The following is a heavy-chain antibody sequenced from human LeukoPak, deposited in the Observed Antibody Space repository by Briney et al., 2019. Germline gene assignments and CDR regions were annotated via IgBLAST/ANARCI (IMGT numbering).Heavy chain of an antibody. CDR3: ANLHHPHFGY. Sequence: GGSLRLSCAASGFTFRSYAMSWVRQAPGKGLEWVSAISKDADATYYADSVKGRFTISRDNSKNMAYLQMNSLRAEDTAVYYCANLHHPHFGYWGQGTLVTVSS. V-gene: IGHV3-23*01. D-gene: IGHD1-14*01. CDR2: ISKDADAT. J-gene: IGHJ4*02. CDR1: GFTFRSYA.